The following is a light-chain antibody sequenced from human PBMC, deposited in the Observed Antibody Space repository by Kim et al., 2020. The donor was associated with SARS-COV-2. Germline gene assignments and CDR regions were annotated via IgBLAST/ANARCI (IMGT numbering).Light chain of an antibody. CDR1: SSDVGNYNL. J-gene: IGLJ1*01. V-gene: IGLV2-23*02. CDR2: EVT. CDR3: CSYAGSSTSYA. Sequence: QSVLTQPASVSGSPGQSITISCTGTSSDVGNYNLVSWYQQHPGKAPKLMIYEVTKRPSGVSNRFSGSKSGNTASLTISGLQAEDEADYYCCSYAGSSTSYAFGSGTKVTVL.